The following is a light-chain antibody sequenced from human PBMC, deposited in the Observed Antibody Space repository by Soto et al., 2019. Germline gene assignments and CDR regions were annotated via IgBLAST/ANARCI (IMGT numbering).Light chain of an antibody. J-gene: IGLJ3*02. CDR1: SGHSSYI. V-gene: IGLV4-60*02. CDR3: ETWDGNTRV. CDR2: LEGSGSY. Sequence: QSVLTQSSSASASLGSSVKLTCTLSSGHSSYIIAWHQQQPGKAPRYLMKLEGSGSYNKGSEVPDRFSGSSSGADRYLTISGLQFEDEADYYCETWDGNTRVFGGGTKLTVL.